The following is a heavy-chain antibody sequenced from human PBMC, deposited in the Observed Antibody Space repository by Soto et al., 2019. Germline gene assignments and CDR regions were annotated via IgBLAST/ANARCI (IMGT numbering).Heavy chain of an antibody. J-gene: IGHJ4*02. CDR2: IYWDDDK. Sequence: QITLKESGPPLVKPTQTLTLTCTFSGFSLSTSGVGVGWIRQPPGKALEWLALIYWDDDKRYSPSLKSRLTITKDTSKTQVVLTMTNMNPVDTATYYCAHIIDYYDSRGELDYWGQGTPVTVSS. CDR1: GFSLSTSGVG. V-gene: IGHV2-5*02. D-gene: IGHD3-22*01. CDR3: AHIIDYYDSRGELDY.